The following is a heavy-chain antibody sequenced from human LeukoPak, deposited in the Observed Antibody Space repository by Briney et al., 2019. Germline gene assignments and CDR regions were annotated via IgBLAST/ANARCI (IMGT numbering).Heavy chain of an antibody. J-gene: IGHJ4*02. D-gene: IGHD1-26*01. V-gene: IGHV1-69*01. CDR1: GGTFSSYA. CDR3: ASPKGWELLPYYFDY. Sequence: SVKVSCKASGGTFSSYAIGWVRQAPGQGLEWMGGIIPIFGTANYAQKFQGRVTITADESTSTAYMELSSLRSEDTAVYYCASPKGWELLPYYFDYWGQGTLVTVSS. CDR2: IIPIFGTA.